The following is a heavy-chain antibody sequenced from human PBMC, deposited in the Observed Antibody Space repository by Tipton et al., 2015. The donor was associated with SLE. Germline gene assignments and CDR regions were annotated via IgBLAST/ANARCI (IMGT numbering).Heavy chain of an antibody. Sequence: SLRLSCAASRFIFDTYGMTWVRQAPGEGLEWVSSISDTGDKTYYSSSGKGRFTISRDNSKSTLYLQMNSLRGEDTAVYYCAKSWGWGSEDWGQGTLVTVSS. J-gene: IGHJ4*02. V-gene: IGHV3-23*01. CDR2: ISDTGDKT. CDR3: AKSWGWGSED. CDR1: RFIFDTYG. D-gene: IGHD3-16*01.